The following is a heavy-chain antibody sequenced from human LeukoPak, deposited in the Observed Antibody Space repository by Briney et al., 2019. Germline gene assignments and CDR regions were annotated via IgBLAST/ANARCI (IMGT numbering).Heavy chain of an antibody. D-gene: IGHD2-2*01. CDR1: GGTFSTYA. J-gene: IGHJ4*02. Sequence: SVKVSCKASGGTFSTYAISWVRQAPGQGLEWMGVIIPIFGTANYAQKFQGRATITTDESTSTAYMELSSLRSKDTAVYYCARGYCSNNICLGRPYFDYWGQGTLVTVSS. V-gene: IGHV1-69*05. CDR2: IIPIFGTA. CDR3: ARGYCSNNICLGRPYFDY.